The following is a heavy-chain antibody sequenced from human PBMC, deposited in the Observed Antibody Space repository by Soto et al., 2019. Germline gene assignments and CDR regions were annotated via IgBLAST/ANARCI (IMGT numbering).Heavy chain of an antibody. J-gene: IGHJ4*02. CDR3: ARDHEQWLVPTYYVDY. V-gene: IGHV3-33*01. D-gene: IGHD6-19*01. Sequence: PGGSLRLSCAASGFTFSSYGMHWVRQAPGKGLEWVAVIWYDGSNKYYADSVKGRFTISRDNSKNTLYLQMNSLRAEDTAVYYCARDHEQWLVPTYYVDYWGQGTLVTGSS. CDR2: IWYDGSNK. CDR1: GFTFSSYG.